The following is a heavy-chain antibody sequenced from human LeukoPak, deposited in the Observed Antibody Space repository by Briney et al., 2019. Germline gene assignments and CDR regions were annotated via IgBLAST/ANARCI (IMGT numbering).Heavy chain of an antibody. CDR2: IIPIFGTA. Sequence: GSSVKVSCKASGGTFSSYAISWVRQAPGQGLEWRGGIIPIFGTANYAQKFQGRVTITADESTSTAYMELSSLRSEDPAVYYCARRPSYYYDSSGYSIWGQGTLVTVSS. CDR1: GGTFSSYA. J-gene: IGHJ4*02. V-gene: IGHV1-69*01. D-gene: IGHD3-22*01. CDR3: ARRPSYYYDSSGYSI.